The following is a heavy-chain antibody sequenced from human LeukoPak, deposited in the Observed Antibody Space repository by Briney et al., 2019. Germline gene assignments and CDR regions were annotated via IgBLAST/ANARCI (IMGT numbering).Heavy chain of an antibody. CDR3: ARAARNSGYDY. D-gene: IGHD1-14*01. J-gene: IGHJ4*02. CDR1: GGSISGYY. Sequence: SETLSLTCTVSGGSISGYYWSWIRQPPGKGLEWIGYIYYSGSTNYNPSLKSRVTISVDTSKNQFSLKLSSVTAADTAVYYCARAARNSGYDYWGQGTLVTVSS. CDR2: IYYSGST. V-gene: IGHV4-59*01.